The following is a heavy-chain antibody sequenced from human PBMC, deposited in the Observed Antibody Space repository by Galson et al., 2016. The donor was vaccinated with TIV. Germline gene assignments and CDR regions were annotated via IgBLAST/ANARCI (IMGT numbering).Heavy chain of an antibody. CDR3: ARMPTKTFDFWSGYDNQFHMDV. Sequence: SVKVSCKASGYTLSSYSLNWVRQAPGQGLKWVGWISGYNGNTNSAQKFQGRVTMTTDTSTNTAYMELRSLTSDDTAVYYCARMPTKTFDFWSGYDNQFHMDVWGKGTTVTVSS. CDR2: ISGYNGNT. D-gene: IGHD3-3*01. V-gene: IGHV1-18*04. CDR1: GYTLSSYS. J-gene: IGHJ6*03.